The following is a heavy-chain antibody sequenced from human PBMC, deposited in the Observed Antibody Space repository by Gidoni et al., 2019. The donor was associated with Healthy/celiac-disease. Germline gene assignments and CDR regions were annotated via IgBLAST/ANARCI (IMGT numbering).Heavy chain of an antibody. J-gene: IGHJ6*02. D-gene: IGHD2-2*01. Sequence: EVQLLESAGGLVQPGGSLRLSCADSGFTFSSYAMSWVHQAPGKGLEWVSAISGSGGSTYYADSVKGRFTISRDNSKNTLYLQMNSLRAEDTAVYYCAKDRTSSGGMDVWGQGTMVTVSS. CDR2: ISGSGGST. V-gene: IGHV3-23*01. CDR3: AKDRTSSGGMDV. CDR1: GFTFSSYA.